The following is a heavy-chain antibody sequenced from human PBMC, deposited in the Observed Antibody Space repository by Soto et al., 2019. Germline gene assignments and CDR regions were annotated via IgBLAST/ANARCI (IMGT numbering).Heavy chain of an antibody. V-gene: IGHV4-31*01. Sequence: QVQLQESGPGLVKPSQTLSLTCTVSGGSISSGAYYWSWIRQHPGKGLEWIGYIYYSGSTYYNPSLKSLVTIPVDTSKNQFSLKLSSVTAADTAVYYCAIYDSSGSRGFQHWGQGTLVTVSS. CDR3: AIYDSSGSRGFQH. D-gene: IGHD3-22*01. CDR1: GGSISSGAYY. CDR2: IYYSGST. J-gene: IGHJ1*01.